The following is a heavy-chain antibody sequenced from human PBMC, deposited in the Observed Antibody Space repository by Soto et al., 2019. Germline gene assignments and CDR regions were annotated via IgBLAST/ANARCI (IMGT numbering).Heavy chain of an antibody. J-gene: IGHJ4*02. D-gene: IGHD5-12*01. V-gene: IGHV3-66*01. CDR2: IYSGGST. CDR1: GFTVSSNY. CDR3: AKDHDEDFGYDLDYFDY. Sequence: EVQLVESGGGLVQPGGSLRLSCAASGFTVSSNYMSWVRQAPGKGLEWVSVIYSGGSTYYADSVKGRFTISRDNSKNTLYLQMNSLRAEDTAVYYCAKDHDEDFGYDLDYFDYWGQGTLVTVSS.